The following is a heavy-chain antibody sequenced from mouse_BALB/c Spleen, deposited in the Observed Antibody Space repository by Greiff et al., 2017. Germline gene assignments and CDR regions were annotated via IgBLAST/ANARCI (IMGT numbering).Heavy chain of an antibody. CDR3: AREHGNYGAWFAY. J-gene: IGHJ3*01. V-gene: IGHV3-6*02. CDR1: GYSITSGYY. Sequence: ESGPGLVKPSQSLSLTCSVTGYSITSGYYWNWIRQFPGNKLEWMGYISYDGSNNYNPSLKNRISITRDTSKNQFFLKLNSVTTEDTATYYCAREHGNYGAWFAYWGQGTLVTVSA. CDR2: ISYDGSN. D-gene: IGHD2-1*01.